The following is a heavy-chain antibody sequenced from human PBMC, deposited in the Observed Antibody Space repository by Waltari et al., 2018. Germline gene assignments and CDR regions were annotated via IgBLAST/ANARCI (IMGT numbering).Heavy chain of an antibody. D-gene: IGHD2-21*02. CDR1: GFSLSTSGMR. CDR2: IDWDDDK. Sequence: QVTLKESGPALVKPTQTLTLTCTFSGFSLSTSGMRVSWIRQPPGKALEWLARIDWDDDKFSSTSLKTRLTISKDTSKNQVVLTMTNMDPVDTATYYCARERVGGNSVSWFDPWGQGTLVTVSS. V-gene: IGHV2-70*04. CDR3: ARERVGGNSVSWFDP. J-gene: IGHJ5*02.